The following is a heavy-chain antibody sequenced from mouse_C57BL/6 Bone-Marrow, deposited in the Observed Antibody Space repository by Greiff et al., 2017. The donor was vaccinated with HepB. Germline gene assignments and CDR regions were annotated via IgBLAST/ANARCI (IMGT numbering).Heavy chain of an antibody. D-gene: IGHD3-3*01. J-gene: IGHJ1*03. Sequence: QVQLQQPGAELVRPGTSVKLSCKASGYTFTSYWMHWVKQKPGQGLEWIGVIDPSDSYTNYNQNFKGKASLTVDTSSSTAYMQLSSLTSEDSAVYYCAREGREWYFDVWGTGTTVTVSS. CDR1: GYTFTSYW. CDR2: IDPSDSYT. V-gene: IGHV1-59*01. CDR3: AREGREWYFDV.